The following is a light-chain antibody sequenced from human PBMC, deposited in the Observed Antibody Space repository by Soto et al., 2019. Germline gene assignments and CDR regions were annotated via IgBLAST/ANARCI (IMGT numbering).Light chain of an antibody. CDR1: SDIGNYNL. J-gene: IGLJ1*01. Sequence: QSALTQPASVSGSPGQSVTISCSGSDIGNYNLVSWYQHLPGRAPKLLIFEVTMRPSVISDRFSGSKSASTASLTISGLQAEDEGDYYCASYAGSRTYVFGSGTKVTVL. CDR3: ASYAGSRTYV. CDR2: EVT. V-gene: IGLV2-23*02.